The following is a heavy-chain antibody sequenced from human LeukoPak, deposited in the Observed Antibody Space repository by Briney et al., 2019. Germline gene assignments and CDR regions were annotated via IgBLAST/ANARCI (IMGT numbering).Heavy chain of an antibody. Sequence: SETLSLTCTVSGGSISSSSYYWGWIRQPPGKGLEWIGSIYYSGSTYYNPSLKSRVTISVDTSKNQFSLKLSSVTAADTAVYYCASRGGIPMVRGSIDYWGQGTLVTVSS. J-gene: IGHJ4*02. D-gene: IGHD3-10*01. CDR2: IYYSGST. V-gene: IGHV4-39*01. CDR1: GGSISSSSYY. CDR3: ASRGGIPMVRGSIDY.